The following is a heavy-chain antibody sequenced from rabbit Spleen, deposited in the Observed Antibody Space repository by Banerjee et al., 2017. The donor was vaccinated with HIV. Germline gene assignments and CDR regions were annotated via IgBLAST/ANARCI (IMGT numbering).Heavy chain of an antibody. CDR2: INAATAKP. J-gene: IGHJ4*01. V-gene: IGHV1S45*01. CDR3: ARGYVTNGNGNDYYFDL. D-gene: IGHD4-1*01. Sequence: QLEESGGGLVKPEGSLTLTCKASGVSLNDKDVMCWVRQAPGKGLEWIACINAATAKPVYATWAKGRFTISRTSSTTVTLQMTSLTAADMATYLCARGYVTNGNGNDYYFDLWGQGTLVTVS. CDR1: GVSLNDKDV.